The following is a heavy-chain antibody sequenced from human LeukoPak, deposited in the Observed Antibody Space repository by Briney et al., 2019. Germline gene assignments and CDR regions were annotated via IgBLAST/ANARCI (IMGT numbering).Heavy chain of an antibody. J-gene: IGHJ4*02. V-gene: IGHV3-30-3*01. CDR1: GFPFSSYA. D-gene: IGHD4-17*01. CDR2: ISYDGSNK. Sequence: GGSLRLSCAASGFPFSSYAMHWVRQAPGKGLEWVAVISYDGSNKYYADSVKGRFTISRDNSKNTLYLQMNSLRAEDTAVYYCARGPSINYGDYYYWGQGTLVTVSS. CDR3: ARGPSINYGDYYY.